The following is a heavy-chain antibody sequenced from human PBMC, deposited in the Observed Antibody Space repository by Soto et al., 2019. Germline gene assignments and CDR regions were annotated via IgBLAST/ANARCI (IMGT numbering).Heavy chain of an antibody. CDR3: AKGWFRSSDY. CDR1: GSSFISSG. D-gene: IGHD1-26*01. J-gene: IGHJ4*02. Sequence: QMPLVESGGAVVQPGMSLRVSCAASGSSFISSGMHWVRQARDKGLEWVASLSYDGNFAHYADSVKGRFTISRDNSRKTLYLDMKSLRPDDSAVYYCAKGWFRSSDYWGQGTLVTVSS. V-gene: IGHV3-30*18. CDR2: LSYDGNFA.